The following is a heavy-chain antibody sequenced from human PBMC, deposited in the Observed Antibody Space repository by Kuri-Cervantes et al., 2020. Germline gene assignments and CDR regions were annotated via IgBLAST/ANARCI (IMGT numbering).Heavy chain of an antibody. V-gene: IGHV1-69*05. D-gene: IGHD3-10*01. J-gene: IGHJ4*02. CDR2: IIPIFGTA. CDR3: AAQRGLYGSGVGVY. Sequence: SVKVSCKASGGTFSSYAISWVRQAPGQGLEWMGGIIPIFGTANYAQKFQGRVTITTDESTSTAYMELSSLRSEDTAVYYCAAQRGLYGSGVGVYWGQGTLVTVSS. CDR1: GGTFSSYA.